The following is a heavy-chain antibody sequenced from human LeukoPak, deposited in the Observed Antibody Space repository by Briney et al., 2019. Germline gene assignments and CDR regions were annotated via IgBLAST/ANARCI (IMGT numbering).Heavy chain of an antibody. CDR1: GFTFSGFW. D-gene: IGHD6-6*01. CDR3: ARSSYSSSSSV. CDR2: INSDGSEG. V-gene: IGHV3-7*03. J-gene: IGHJ3*01. Sequence: GGSLRHSCAVSGFTFSGFWMSWSRQAPGKGLEWVASINSDGSEGYYADVVKGRFTISRDNAKNSLYLQINSLRAEDTAVYYCARSSYSSSSSVWGQGTMATVSS.